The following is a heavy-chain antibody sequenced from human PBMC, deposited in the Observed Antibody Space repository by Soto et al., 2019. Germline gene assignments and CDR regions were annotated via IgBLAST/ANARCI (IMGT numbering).Heavy chain of an antibody. CDR1: GFTFSSYA. D-gene: IGHD3-16*02. V-gene: IGHV3-23*01. CDR3: AKMSPIMITFGGVIGPFDY. Sequence: PGGSLRLCCAACGFTFSSYAMSWVRQAPGKGLEWVSAISGSGGSTYYADSVKGRFTISRDNSKNTLYLQMNSLRAEDTAVYYCAKMSPIMITFGGVIGPFDYWGQGTLVTVSS. CDR2: ISGSGGST. J-gene: IGHJ4*02.